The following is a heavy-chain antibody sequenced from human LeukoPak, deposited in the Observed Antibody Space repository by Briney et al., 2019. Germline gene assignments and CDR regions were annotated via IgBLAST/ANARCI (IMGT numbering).Heavy chain of an antibody. D-gene: IGHD4-17*01. CDR2: INPNSGGT. CDR1: GYTFTGYY. Sequence: ASVKVSCKASGYTFTGYYMHWVRQAPGQGLEWMGWINPNSGGTNYAQKFQGRVTVTRDTSISTAYMELSRLRSDDTAVYYCASHDYGDYVAYYYGMDVWGQGTTVTVSS. CDR3: ASHDYGDYVAYYYGMDV. J-gene: IGHJ6*02. V-gene: IGHV1-2*02.